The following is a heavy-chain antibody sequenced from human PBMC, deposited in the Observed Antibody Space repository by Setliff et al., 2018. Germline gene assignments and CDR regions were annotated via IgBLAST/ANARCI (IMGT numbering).Heavy chain of an antibody. CDR2: IYPDDSDT. CDR1: GYNFASYW. V-gene: IGHV5-51*01. J-gene: IGHJ6*03. CDR3: ARQIGSSLSHFYYYMDV. D-gene: IGHD6-19*01. Sequence: PGGSLKISCPGSGYNFASYWIAWVRQMPGKGLEWMGIIYPDDSDTRYSPSFQGQVTISADKSISTAYLQWSSLKASDTAMYYCARQIGSSLSHFYYYMDVWGKGTTVTVSS.